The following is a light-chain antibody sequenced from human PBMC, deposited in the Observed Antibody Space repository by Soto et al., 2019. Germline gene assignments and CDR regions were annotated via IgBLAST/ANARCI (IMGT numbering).Light chain of an antibody. Sequence: DIRMTQSPSSLSASVXDRVTITCLARQNIARSVXXXQQXXGXAPKXXXHAXSNLESGVPSRLSGRGSGTDFTLTITSLRPEDFATYYCQQSYSVTQTFGQGTKVDIK. CDR1: QNIARS. CDR3: QQSYSVTQT. V-gene: IGKV1-39*01. CDR2: AXS. J-gene: IGKJ1*01.